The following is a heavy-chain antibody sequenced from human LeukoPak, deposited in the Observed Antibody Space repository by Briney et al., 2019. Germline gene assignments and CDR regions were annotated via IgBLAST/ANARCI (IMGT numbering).Heavy chain of an antibody. J-gene: IGHJ4*02. D-gene: IGHD6-13*01. CDR1: GFTFSSYS. CDR3: ARVQQLEYYFDY. V-gene: IGHV3-21*01. Sequence: GGSLRLSCAASGFTFSSYSMNWVRQAPGKGLEWVSSISSSSSYIYYADSVKGRFTISRDNAKNSLYLQMNSLRAEDTAVYYCARVQQLEYYFDYWGQGTLVTVSS. CDR2: ISSSSSYI.